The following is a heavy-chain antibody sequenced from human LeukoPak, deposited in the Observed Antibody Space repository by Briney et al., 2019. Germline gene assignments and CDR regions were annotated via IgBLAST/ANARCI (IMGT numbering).Heavy chain of an antibody. J-gene: IGHJ4*02. D-gene: IGHD1-14*01. Sequence: ASVKVSCKASGYTFTPYFIHWVRQAPGQGLEWMGIINPTGGSTTCAQKFQGRFTVTRDMSTSTVYMELSSLTSEDTAVYYCARDRVIVGGTATYNFDHWGQGTLVTVSS. CDR2: INPTGGST. CDR1: GYTFTPYF. CDR3: ARDRVIVGGTATYNFDH. V-gene: IGHV1-46*01.